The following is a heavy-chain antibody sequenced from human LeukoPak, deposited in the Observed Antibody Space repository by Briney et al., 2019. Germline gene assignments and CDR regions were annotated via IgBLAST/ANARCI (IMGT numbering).Heavy chain of an antibody. CDR1: GGSISSSSYY. Sequence: SETLSLTCTVSGGSISSSSYYWGWIRQPPGKGLEWIGSIYYSGSTYYNPSLKSRVTISVDTSKNQFSLKLSSVTAADTAVYYCARGFGIAARQMPFDYWGQGTLVTVSS. J-gene: IGHJ4*02. D-gene: IGHD6-6*01. CDR3: ARGFGIAARQMPFDY. V-gene: IGHV4-39*07. CDR2: IYYSGST.